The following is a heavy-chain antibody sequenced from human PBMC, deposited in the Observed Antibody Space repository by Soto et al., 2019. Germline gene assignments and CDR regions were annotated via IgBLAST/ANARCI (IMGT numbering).Heavy chain of an antibody. Sequence: PGGSLRLSCAASGFTFNDFYMTWIRQAPGKGLEWVSVIYSGGSTYYADSVKGRFTISRDNSKNTLYLQMNSLRAEDTAVYYCARGATVVTYDAFDIWGQGTMVTVSS. CDR2: IYSGGST. J-gene: IGHJ3*02. CDR1: GFTFNDFY. V-gene: IGHV3-53*01. CDR3: ARGATVVTYDAFDI. D-gene: IGHD4-17*01.